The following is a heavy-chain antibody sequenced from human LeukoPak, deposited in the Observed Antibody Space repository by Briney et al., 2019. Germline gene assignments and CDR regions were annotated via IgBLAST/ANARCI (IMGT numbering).Heavy chain of an antibody. D-gene: IGHD5-12*01. J-gene: IGHJ3*02. CDR1: GFPFRTFA. CDR3: ARQSGSAYAFDI. Sequence: PGGSLRLSCAASGFPFRTFAMSWVRQAPGKGLEWVSSIISSGDTTYYVDSVKGRLTISRDNSKNTVYLQMNNLRVEDTAVYYCARQSGSAYAFDIWGQGTVVTVSS. V-gene: IGHV3-23*01. CDR2: IISSGDTT.